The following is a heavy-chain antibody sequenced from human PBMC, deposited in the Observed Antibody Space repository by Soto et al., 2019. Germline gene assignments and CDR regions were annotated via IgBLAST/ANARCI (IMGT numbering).Heavy chain of an antibody. J-gene: IGHJ2*01. Sequence: QVQLVESRGGVVQPGRSLRLSCAVSGFTFSNYAMHWVRQAPGKGLEWVAIVSHDGNNQYYADSAKGRFTISRDNSENTLYLQMNSLRTEDTAVFYCARDGATPMWRPWYFDLWGRGTLVTVSS. D-gene: IGHD2-21*01. CDR3: ARDGATPMWRPWYFDL. CDR1: GFTFSNYA. V-gene: IGHV3-30-3*01. CDR2: VSHDGNNQ.